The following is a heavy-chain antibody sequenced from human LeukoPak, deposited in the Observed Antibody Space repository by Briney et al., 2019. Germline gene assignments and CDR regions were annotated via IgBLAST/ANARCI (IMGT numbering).Heavy chain of an antibody. D-gene: IGHD4-17*01. J-gene: IGHJ6*03. CDR3: AKDYGDSAVYYYYYMDV. CDR2: IRYDGSNK. CDR1: GFTFSSYG. V-gene: IGHV3-30*02. Sequence: GGPLRLSCAASGFTFSSYGMHWVRQAPGKGLEWVAFIRYDGSNKYYADSVKGRFTISRDNSKNTLYLQMNSLRAEDTAVYYCAKDYGDSAVYYYYYMDVWGKGTTVTISS.